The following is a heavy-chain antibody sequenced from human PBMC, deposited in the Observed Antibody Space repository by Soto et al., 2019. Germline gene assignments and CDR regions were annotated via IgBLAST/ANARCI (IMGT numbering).Heavy chain of an antibody. CDR1: GYTFTSHG. CDR3: ARDTRDGDGYYGMDV. CDR2: ISAYNGDT. Sequence: QVQLVQSGAEVKKPGASVKVSCKASGYTFTSHGITWVRQAPGQGIEWMGWISAYNGDTNYAQKLQGRVTMTTDTSTSTAYMALRSLRSDDTAVYYCARDTRDGDGYYGMDVWGQGTTVTVSS. J-gene: IGHJ6*02. V-gene: IGHV1-18*01. D-gene: IGHD7-27*01.